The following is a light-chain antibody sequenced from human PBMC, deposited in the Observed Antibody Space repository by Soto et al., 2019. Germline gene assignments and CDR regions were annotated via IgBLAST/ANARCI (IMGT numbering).Light chain of an antibody. CDR1: QSVLYSSNNKNY. Sequence: DIVMTQSPDSLAVSLGERATINCKSSQSVLYSSNNKNYLAWYQQRPGQPPKLPIYWASTRESGVPDRFSGSGSGTDFTHTITSLQAEDVAVYYCQQYESTPPTFGQGTKLEIK. CDR2: WAS. J-gene: IGKJ2*01. CDR3: QQYESTPPT. V-gene: IGKV4-1*01.